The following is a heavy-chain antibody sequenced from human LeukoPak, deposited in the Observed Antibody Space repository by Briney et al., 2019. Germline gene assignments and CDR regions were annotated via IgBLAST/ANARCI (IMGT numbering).Heavy chain of an antibody. CDR3: ARGVAAAGTADY. D-gene: IGHD6-13*01. V-gene: IGHV4-31*03. Sequence: SETLSLTCTVSGGSISSGGYYWSWIRQRPGKGLEWIGYIYYSGSTYYNPSLKSRVTISVDTSKNQFSLKLSSVTAADTAVYYCARGVAAAGTADYWGQGTLATVSS. CDR1: GGSISSGGYY. J-gene: IGHJ4*02. CDR2: IYYSGST.